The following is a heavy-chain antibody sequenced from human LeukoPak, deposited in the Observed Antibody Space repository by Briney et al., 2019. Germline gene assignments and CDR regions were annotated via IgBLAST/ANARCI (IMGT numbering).Heavy chain of an antibody. Sequence: PSETLSLTCTVSGGSISSYYWSWIRQPAGKGLEWIGRIYSSGSTNYNPSLKSRVTMSVDTSKNQFSLKLSSVTAADTAVYYCARDSRSATSEYFDYWGQGTLVTVSS. CDR2: IYSSGST. CDR1: GGSISSYY. CDR3: ARDSRSATSEYFDY. V-gene: IGHV4-4*07. J-gene: IGHJ4*02.